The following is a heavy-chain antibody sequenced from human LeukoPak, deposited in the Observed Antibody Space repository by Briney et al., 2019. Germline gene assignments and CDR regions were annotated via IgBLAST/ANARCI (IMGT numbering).Heavy chain of an antibody. D-gene: IGHD3-22*01. V-gene: IGHV3-23*01. Sequence: GGSLRLSCAASGFTFNIYAMSWVRQAPGKGLEWVSSIMSSGGGTFYADSVKDRFTISRDNSKNTLYLQMSRLRVEDTAVYYCAKDRPDYHESNGHDNRPNGDSWGQGTLVTVSS. CDR1: GFTFNIYA. J-gene: IGHJ5*01. CDR2: IMSSGGGT. CDR3: AKDRPDYHESNGHDNRPNGDS.